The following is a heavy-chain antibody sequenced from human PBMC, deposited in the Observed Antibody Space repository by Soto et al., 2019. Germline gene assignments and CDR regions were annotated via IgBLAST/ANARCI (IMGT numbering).Heavy chain of an antibody. D-gene: IGHD1-26*01. J-gene: IGHJ4*02. CDR1: GFTFSDFG. CDR3: AKLAVSGAGSSPIDY. Sequence: QVQLVESGGGVVQPGRSLTVSCAASGFTFSDFGMHWVRQAPGKGLEWVAVISYDGSSPYYAESVKGRFTISRDNSKNTLDLHMNSLGTDDTAVYYCAKLAVSGAGSSPIDYWGQGTLVAVSS. V-gene: IGHV3-30*18. CDR2: ISYDGSSP.